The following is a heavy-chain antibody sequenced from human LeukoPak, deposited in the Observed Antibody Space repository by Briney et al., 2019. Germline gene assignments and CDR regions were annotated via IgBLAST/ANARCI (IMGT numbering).Heavy chain of an antibody. CDR3: ARERSGAVAGLDY. J-gene: IGHJ4*02. D-gene: IGHD6-19*01. Sequence: PGRSLRLSCAASGFTFSSYEMNWVRQAPGKGLEWVSYISSSGSNKYYADSVKGRFTISRDNAKNSLYLQMNSLRAEDTAVYYCARERSGAVAGLDYWGQGTLVTVSS. CDR2: ISSSGSNK. V-gene: IGHV3-48*03. CDR1: GFTFSSYE.